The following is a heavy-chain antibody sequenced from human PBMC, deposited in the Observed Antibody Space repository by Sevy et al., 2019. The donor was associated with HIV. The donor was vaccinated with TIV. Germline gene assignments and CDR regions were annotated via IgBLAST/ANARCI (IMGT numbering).Heavy chain of an antibody. CDR2: IIPIFGTA. Sequence: ASVKVSCKASGGTFSSYAISWVRQAPGQGLEWMGGIIPIFGTAKYTHKFRGRVTIPADESTNTAYMELSSLRSEDTAVYYCAKLGDGYNFDYFDYWGQGTPVTVSS. CDR3: AKLGDGYNFDYFDY. J-gene: IGHJ4*02. CDR1: GGTFSSYA. V-gene: IGHV1-69*13. D-gene: IGHD5-12*01.